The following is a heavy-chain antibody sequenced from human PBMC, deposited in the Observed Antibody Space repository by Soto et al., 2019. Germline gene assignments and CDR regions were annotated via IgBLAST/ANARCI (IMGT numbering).Heavy chain of an antibody. CDR2: ISGSGGST. D-gene: IGHD3-3*01. CDR1: GFTFSSYA. CDR3: AKARAQYYDFWSGYPVDY. Sequence: EVQLLESGGGLVQPGGSLGLSCAASGFTFSSYAMSWVRQAPGKGLEGVSAISGSGGSTYYADSVKGRFTISRDNSKNTLYLQMNSLRAEDTAVYYCAKARAQYYDFWSGYPVDYWGQGTLVTVSS. J-gene: IGHJ4*02. V-gene: IGHV3-23*01.